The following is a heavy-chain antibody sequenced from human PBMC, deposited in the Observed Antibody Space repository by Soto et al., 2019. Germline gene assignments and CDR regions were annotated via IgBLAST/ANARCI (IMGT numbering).Heavy chain of an antibody. CDR1: GDSISSFY. D-gene: IGHD2-2*01. J-gene: IGHJ4*02. CDR2: IFPSGST. Sequence: PSETLSLTCTVSGDSISSFYWTWIRQPPGKGLEWVGYIFPSGSTNYNPSLKSRVTISVDTSENQFSLKLTSVTAADTAVYYCARVGYCSSTPCWPIGYFEYWGQGTLVTVSS. V-gene: IGHV4-59*01. CDR3: ARVGYCSSTPCWPIGYFEY.